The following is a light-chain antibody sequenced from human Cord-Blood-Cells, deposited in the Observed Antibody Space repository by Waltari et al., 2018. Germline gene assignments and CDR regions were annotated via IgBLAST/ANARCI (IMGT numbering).Light chain of an antibody. V-gene: IGKV1-8*01. CDR1: QGISSY. CDR2: AAS. CDR3: QQYYSYPYT. J-gene: IGKJ2*01. Sequence: AIRITQSPSSLSASTGDRVTLTCRASQGISSYLAWYPQKPGKAPKLLIYAASTLQSGVPSRFSGSGSGTDFTLTISCLQSEDFATYDCQQYYSYPYTFGQGTKLESK.